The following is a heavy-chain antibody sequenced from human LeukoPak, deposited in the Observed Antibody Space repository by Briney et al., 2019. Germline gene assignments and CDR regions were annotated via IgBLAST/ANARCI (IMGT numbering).Heavy chain of an antibody. CDR3: AREAPSGITGTKEYGMDV. V-gene: IGHV4-31*03. CDR2: IYYSGST. D-gene: IGHD1-20*01. CDR1: GGSISSGGYY. Sequence: SQTLSLTCTVSGGSISSGGYYWSWIRQHPGKGLEWIGYIYYSGSTYYNPSLKSRVTISVDTSKNQFSLKLSSVTAADTAVYYCAREAPSGITGTKEYGMDVWGQGTTVTVSS. J-gene: IGHJ6*02.